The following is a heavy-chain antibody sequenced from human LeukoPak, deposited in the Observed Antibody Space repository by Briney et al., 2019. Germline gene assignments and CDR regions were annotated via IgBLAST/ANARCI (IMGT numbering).Heavy chain of an antibody. J-gene: IGHJ4*02. CDR3: ASVTMVRGVSPLLY. CDR2: INPNSGGT. V-gene: IGHV1-2*06. Sequence: ASVKVSCKASGYTFTGYYMHWVRQAPGQGLEWMGRINPNSGGTNYAQKFQGRVTMTRDTSISTAYMELSRLRSDDTAVYYCASVTMVRGVSPLLYWGQGTLVTVSS. CDR1: GYTFTGYY. D-gene: IGHD3-10*01.